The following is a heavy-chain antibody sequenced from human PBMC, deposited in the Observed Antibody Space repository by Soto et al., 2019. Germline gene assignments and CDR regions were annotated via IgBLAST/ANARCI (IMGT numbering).Heavy chain of an antibody. CDR2: IHYSGSI. CDR1: GGSISYEYYH. CDR3: AREDDGGDRDYYGLDG. D-gene: IGHD2-21*02. Sequence: QVQLQQSGPGLVKPSQTLSLTCTVSGGSISYEYYHWTWIRQSPGKGLEWIGYIHYSGSIIYNPSFKSRGTISVDTSKNQFSLQLSSVTAADTAVYFCAREDDGGDRDYYGLDGWGQGTTVTVSS. V-gene: IGHV4-30-4*08. J-gene: IGHJ6*02.